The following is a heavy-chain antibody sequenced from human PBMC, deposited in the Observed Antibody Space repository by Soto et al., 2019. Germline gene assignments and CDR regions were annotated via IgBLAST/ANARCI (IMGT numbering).Heavy chain of an antibody. Sequence: SETLSLTCTVSGGSISHYNWSWIRQSPGRGLEWIGNIYHTGSTTYNPSLDSRVAISEDTSRNQVSLKVTSVTAADTAIYFCARVLSDDNGDYADVFDIWGQGTKVTVSS. J-gene: IGHJ3*02. V-gene: IGHV4-59*01. CDR1: GGSISHYN. CDR2: IYHTGST. CDR3: ARVLSDDNGDYADVFDI. D-gene: IGHD4-17*01.